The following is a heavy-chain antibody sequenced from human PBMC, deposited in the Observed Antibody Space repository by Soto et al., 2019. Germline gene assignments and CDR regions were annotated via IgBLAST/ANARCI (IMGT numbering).Heavy chain of an antibody. CDR3: ARGTHLDIVVVPAARGEFDF. CDR1: GYTFTGYY. V-gene: IGHV1-2*04. CDR2: INPNSGGT. D-gene: IGHD2-2*03. J-gene: IGHJ4*02. Sequence: GASVTVSCKASGYTFTGYYMHWVRQAPGQGLEWMGWINPNSGGTNYAQKFQGWVTMTRDTSISTAYMELSRLRSDDTAVYYCARGTHLDIVVVPAARGEFDFWGQGTLVTVSS.